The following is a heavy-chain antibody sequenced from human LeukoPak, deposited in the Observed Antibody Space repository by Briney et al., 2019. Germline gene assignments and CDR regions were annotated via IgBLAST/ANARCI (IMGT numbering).Heavy chain of an antibody. J-gene: IGHJ3*01. D-gene: IGHD5-24*01. CDR2: ISGPGLST. Sequence: PGRSLSLSCAASGFSFRRYAVNWVRQAPGRGREWVAVISGPGLSTVYADSVKGRFTISRDNSKNTLFPQLDSLRVEDTAIYYCAKEEMPHAFDLWGQGTMVTVSS. CDR3: AKEEMPHAFDL. V-gene: IGHV3-23*01. CDR1: GFSFRRYA.